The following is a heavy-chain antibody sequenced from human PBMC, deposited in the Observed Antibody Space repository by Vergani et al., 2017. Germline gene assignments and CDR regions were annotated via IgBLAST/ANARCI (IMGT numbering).Heavy chain of an antibody. D-gene: IGHD2-2*01. CDR3: ARMRDIVVVPVAPTDY. CDR2: ISGSGGST. V-gene: IGHV3-23*01. Sequence: EVQLLESGGGLVQPGGSLRLSCAASGFTFSSYAMSWVRQAPGKGLEWVSAISGSGGSTYYADSVKGRFTISRDNAKNSLYLQMNSLRAEDTAVYYCARMRDIVVVPVAPTDYWGQGTLVTVSS. CDR1: GFTFSSYA. J-gene: IGHJ4*02.